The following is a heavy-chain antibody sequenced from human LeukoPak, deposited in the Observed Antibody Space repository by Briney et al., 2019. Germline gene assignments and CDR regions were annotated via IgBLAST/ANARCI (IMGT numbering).Heavy chain of an antibody. Sequence: PGGSLRLSCAASGFTFSSYWMHWVRQAPGKGLVWVSRINSDGSSTSYADSVKGRFTISRDNAKNTLYLQMNSLRAEDTAVYYCARPRAWHDAFDIWGQGTMVTVSS. J-gene: IGHJ3*02. D-gene: IGHD5-24*01. CDR3: ARPRAWHDAFDI. V-gene: IGHV3-74*01. CDR1: GFTFSSYW. CDR2: INSDGSST.